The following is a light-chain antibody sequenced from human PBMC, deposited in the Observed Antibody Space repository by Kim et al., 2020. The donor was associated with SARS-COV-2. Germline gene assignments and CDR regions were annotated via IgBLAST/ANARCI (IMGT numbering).Light chain of an antibody. CDR1: SLRNYY. Sequence: ALGQTVRITCQGDSLRNYYASWYQQKPGQAPVLVIHGKNNRPSGIPDRFSGSSSGNTASLTITGAQVEDEADYYCNSRDSSGNHVIFGGGTKLTVL. CDR2: GKN. J-gene: IGLJ2*01. CDR3: NSRDSSGNHVI. V-gene: IGLV3-19*01.